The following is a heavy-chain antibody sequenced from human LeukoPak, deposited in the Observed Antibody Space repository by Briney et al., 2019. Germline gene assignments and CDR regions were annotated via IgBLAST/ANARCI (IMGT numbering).Heavy chain of an antibody. D-gene: IGHD3-10*01. J-gene: IGHJ5*02. V-gene: IGHV4-39*01. CDR2: IYYSGST. CDR3: ARHYYYGSGSYDWFDP. CDR1: GGSISSSSYY. Sequence: SETLSLTCTVSGGSISSSSYYWGWIRQPPGKGLEWIGSIYYSGSTYYNPSLKSRVTISVDTSKNQFSLKLSSVTAADTAVYYCARHYYYGSGSYDWFDPWGQGTLVTVSS.